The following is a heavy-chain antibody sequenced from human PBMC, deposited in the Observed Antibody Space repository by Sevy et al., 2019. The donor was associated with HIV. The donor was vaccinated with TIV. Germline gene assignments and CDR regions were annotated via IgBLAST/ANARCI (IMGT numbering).Heavy chain of an antibody. J-gene: IGHJ5*02. D-gene: IGHD3-10*01. Sequence: GGSLRLSCAASGFTFSSYSMNWVRQAPGKGLEWVSSISSSSSYIYYADSVKGRFTISRDNAKNSLYLQMNSLRAEDTAVYYCARSTMVQGVIWGNWFDPWGQGTLVIVSS. CDR3: ARSTMVQGVIWGNWFDP. CDR1: GFTFSSYS. CDR2: ISSSSSYI. V-gene: IGHV3-21*01.